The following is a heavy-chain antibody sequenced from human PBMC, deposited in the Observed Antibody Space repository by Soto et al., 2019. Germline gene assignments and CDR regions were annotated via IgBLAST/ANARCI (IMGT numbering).Heavy chain of an antibody. CDR2: IYPGDSDT. CDR3: ARQGCSSTSSYRIRYYYYYGLDV. J-gene: IGHJ6*02. D-gene: IGHD2-2*02. CDR1: GYSFTSYW. Sequence: GESLKISCKGSGYSFTSYWIGWVRQMPGKGLEWMGIIYPGDSDTRYSPSFQGQVTISADKSISTAYLQWSSLKASDTAMYYCARQGCSSTSSYRIRYYYYYGLDVWGQGTTVTVSS. V-gene: IGHV5-51*01.